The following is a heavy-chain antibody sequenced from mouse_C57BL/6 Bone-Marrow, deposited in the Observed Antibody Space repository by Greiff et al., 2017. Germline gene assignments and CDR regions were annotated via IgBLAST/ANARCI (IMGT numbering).Heavy chain of an antibody. D-gene: IGHD1-1*01. CDR2: IGPESGDT. V-gene: IGHV14-4*01. Sequence: VQLQQSGAELVRPGASVKLSCTASGFTINDDYMHWVKPRPEPGLEWIGLIGPESGDTDNTSKFQGKATITADTSSNTAYLQLSSLTSEDTAVYYCTTIITTVVAPYYFDYWGQGTTLTVSS. CDR3: TTIITTVVAPYYFDY. J-gene: IGHJ2*01. CDR1: GFTINDDY.